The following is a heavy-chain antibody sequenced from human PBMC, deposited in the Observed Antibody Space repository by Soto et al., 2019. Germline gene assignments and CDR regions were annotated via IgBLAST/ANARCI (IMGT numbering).Heavy chain of an antibody. J-gene: IGHJ4*02. CDR1: GYTFTTYG. CDR3: ARDDCVSNSCYQGDY. V-gene: IGHV1-18*01. Sequence: QVQLVQSGAEVKKPGASVKVSCKASGYTFTTYGINWVRQAPGQGLEWMGWISTYDKTLHAQKFQGRVTMTIDTPTNTVYMELRSLRSDDTAVYYCARDDCVSNSCYQGDYWGQGTLVTVSS. D-gene: IGHD2-15*01. CDR2: ISTYDKT.